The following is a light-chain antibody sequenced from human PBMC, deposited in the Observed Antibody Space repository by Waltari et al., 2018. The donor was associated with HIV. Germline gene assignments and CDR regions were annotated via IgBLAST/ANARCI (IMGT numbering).Light chain of an antibody. J-gene: IGLJ1*01. V-gene: IGLV3-25*03. CDR2: KDI. CDR1: ALPKQY. CDR3: QSADSSDTFV. Sequence: SYELTQPPSVSVSPGQTARITCSGDALPKQYACWYQQKPGQAPILVIYKDIERPSGIPERFSGSSSGTTVTLTISGVQAEDEADYYCQSADSSDTFVFGSGTKVTVL.